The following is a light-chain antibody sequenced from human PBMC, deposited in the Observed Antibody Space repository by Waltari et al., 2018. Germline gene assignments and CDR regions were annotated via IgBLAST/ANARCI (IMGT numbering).Light chain of an antibody. CDR2: EVN. J-gene: IGLJ2*01. CDR3: SSYAGTDNFVV. CDR1: SSDVGAYDY. V-gene: IGLV2-8*01. Sequence: QSALTQPPSASGSPGQSVTISCTGTSSDVGAYDYVSWYQHHPDKAPKLIIFEVNKWPSWVPDRFSGSKSGNTASLTVSGLQAEDEADYYCSSYAGTDNFVVFGGGTKLTVL.